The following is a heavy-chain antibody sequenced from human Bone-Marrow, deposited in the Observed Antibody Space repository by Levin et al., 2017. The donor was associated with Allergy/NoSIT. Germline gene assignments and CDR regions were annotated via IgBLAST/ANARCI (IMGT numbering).Heavy chain of an antibody. D-gene: IGHD4-17*01. CDR1: SGSINSGDYY. V-gene: IGHV4-30-4*01. J-gene: IGHJ5*02. CDR2: IYFSGTT. Sequence: SQTLSLTCTVSSGSINSGDYYWSWIRQPPGKGLEWIGYIYFSGTTYYNPSLKGRVIISVDTSKNQFSLRLNSLSAVDTAVYYCARVGRKNGNYTPNRFGPWGQGTQVTVSS. CDR3: ARVGRKNGNYTPNRFGP.